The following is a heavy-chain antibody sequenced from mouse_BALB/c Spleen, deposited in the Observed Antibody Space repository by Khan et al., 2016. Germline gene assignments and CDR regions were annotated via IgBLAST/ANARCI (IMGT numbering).Heavy chain of an antibody. V-gene: IGHV1S81*02. CDR2: INPSNGRT. CDR1: GYTFTSYW. CDR3: ARAGSYGGSSNYWFFDV. D-gene: IGHD1-1*01. J-gene: IGHJ1*01. Sequence: QVQLQQPGAELVKPGASVKLSCKASGYTFTSYWMHWVKQRPGQGLEWIGEINPSNGRTNYNEKFKTKATLTVDKSSSTAYMQLSSLTSEDSAVYYCARAGSYGGSSNYWFFDVWGAGTTVTVSS.